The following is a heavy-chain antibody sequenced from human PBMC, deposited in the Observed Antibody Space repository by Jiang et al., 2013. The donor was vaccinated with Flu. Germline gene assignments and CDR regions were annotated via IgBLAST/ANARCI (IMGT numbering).Heavy chain of an antibody. D-gene: IGHD3-10*01. V-gene: IGHV4-31*03. J-gene: IGHJ4*02. CDR1: GDLLTTDGTY. CDR3: ARGYLWFGSYYFDS. CDR2: ISFRGTT. Sequence: SGSGLVKPSQTLSLTCSVSGDLLTTDGTYWNWVLQHPGKGLEWIGYISFRGTTNYNPSLKSRFSLSVDTSKNQVSLRLSSVTAADTAVYYCARGYLWFGSYYFDSWGQGTLVTVSS.